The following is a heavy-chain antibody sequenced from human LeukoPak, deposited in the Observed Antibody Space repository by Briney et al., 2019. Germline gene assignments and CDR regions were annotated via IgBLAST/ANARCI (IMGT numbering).Heavy chain of an antibody. D-gene: IGHD3-3*01. Sequence: SGGSLRLSCAASGFTFSSYSMNWVRQAPGKGLEWVAVISYDGSNKYYADSVKGRFTISRDNSKNTLYLQMNSLRAEDMAVYYCARDPNIRITIFGVVRARFDYWGQGTLVTVSS. CDR1: GFTFSSYS. J-gene: IGHJ4*02. CDR2: ISYDGSNK. V-gene: IGHV3-30*03. CDR3: ARDPNIRITIFGVVRARFDY.